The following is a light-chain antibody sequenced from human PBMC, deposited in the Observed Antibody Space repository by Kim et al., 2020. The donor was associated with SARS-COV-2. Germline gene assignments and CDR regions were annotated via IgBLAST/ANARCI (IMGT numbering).Light chain of an antibody. CDR3: AAWDDSLNVV. CDR1: SSNIGSNT. J-gene: IGLJ2*01. CDR2: SNN. V-gene: IGLV1-44*01. Sequence: QSVLTQPPSASGTPGQRVTISCSGSSSNIGSNTVNWYQQLPGTAPKLLIYSNNQRPSGVPDRFSRSKSGTSASLAISGLQSEDEADYYCAAWDDSLNVVFGGGTQLTVL.